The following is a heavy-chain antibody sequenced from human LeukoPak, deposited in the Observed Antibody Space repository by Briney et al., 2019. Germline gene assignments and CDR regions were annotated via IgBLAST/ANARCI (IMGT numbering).Heavy chain of an antibody. CDR2: ISYDGSNK. CDR1: GFTFSSYA. J-gene: IGHJ4*02. CDR3: ARDQRGHTTADIDY. D-gene: IGHD2-21*02. Sequence: GGSLRLSCAASGFTFSSYAMHWVRQAPGKGLEWVAVISYDGSNKYYADSVKGRFTISRDNSKNTLYLQMNSLRAEDTAAYYCARDQRGHTTADIDYWGQGTLVTVSS. V-gene: IGHV3-30-3*01.